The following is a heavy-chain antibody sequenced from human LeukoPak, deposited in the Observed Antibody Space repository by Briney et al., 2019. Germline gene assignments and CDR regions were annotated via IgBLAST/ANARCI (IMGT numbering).Heavy chain of an antibody. CDR2: ISYDGSNK. Sequence: GRSLRLSCAASGFTFSSYGMHWVRRAPGKGLEWVAVISYDGSNKYYADSVKGRFTISRDNSKNTLYLQMNSLRAEDTAVYYCAKVGSRVTSAPDDYWGQGTLVTVSS. CDR3: AKVGSRVTSAPDDY. CDR1: GFTFSSYG. D-gene: IGHD4-17*01. V-gene: IGHV3-30*18. J-gene: IGHJ4*02.